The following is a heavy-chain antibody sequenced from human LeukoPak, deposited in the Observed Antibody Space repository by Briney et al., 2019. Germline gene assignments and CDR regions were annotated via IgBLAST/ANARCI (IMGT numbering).Heavy chain of an antibody. CDR3: APHGLTGGEDY. D-gene: IGHD1-26*01. Sequence: GGSLRLSCAASGFTFSSYGMSWVRQAPGKGLEWVSVISGSGGSTYYADSVKGRFTISRDNSKNTLYLQMNSLRADDTAVYYCAPHGLTGGEDYWGQGTLVTVSS. CDR1: GFTFSSYG. V-gene: IGHV3-23*01. J-gene: IGHJ4*02. CDR2: ISGSGGST.